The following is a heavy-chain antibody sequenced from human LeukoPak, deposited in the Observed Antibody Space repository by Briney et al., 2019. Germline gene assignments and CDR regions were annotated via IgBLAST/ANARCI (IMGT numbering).Heavy chain of an antibody. CDR2: IYYSGST. D-gene: IGHD3-10*01. Sequence: SETLSLTCTVSGGSISSGGYYWSWIRQHPGKGLEWIGYIYYSGSTYYNPSLKSRVTISVDTSKNQFSLKLSSVTAADTAVYYCAGTSYGSGRFDYWGQGTLVTVSS. CDR1: GGSISSGGYY. V-gene: IGHV4-31*03. CDR3: AGTSYGSGRFDY. J-gene: IGHJ4*02.